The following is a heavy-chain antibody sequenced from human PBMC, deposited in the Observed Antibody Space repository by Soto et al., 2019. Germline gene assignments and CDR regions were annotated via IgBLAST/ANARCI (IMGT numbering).Heavy chain of an antibody. V-gene: IGHV4-59*01. Sequence: QVQLQESGPGLVKPSETLSLTCTVSGGSISSYYWSWIRQPPGKGLEWIGYNYYSGSTNYNPSLKSRVTISVDTSKNQFSLKLSSVTAADTAVYYCARWRYVYSFDYWGQGTLVTVSS. CDR1: GGSISSYY. J-gene: IGHJ4*02. CDR2: NYYSGST. CDR3: ARWRYVYSFDY. D-gene: IGHD5-18*01.